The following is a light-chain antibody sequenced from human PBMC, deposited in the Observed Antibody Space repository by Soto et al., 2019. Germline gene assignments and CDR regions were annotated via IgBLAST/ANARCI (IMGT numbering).Light chain of an antibody. Sequence: EIVLTQSPGTLSLSPGGRATLSCRASQSVSSSYLARYQQKPGQAPRLLIYGTSSRATAIPDRFSGSGSGTDFTLTISRLEPEDFAVYYCQQYGSSSWTFGQGTKVDIK. J-gene: IGKJ1*01. CDR1: QSVSSSY. CDR3: QQYGSSSWT. CDR2: GTS. V-gene: IGKV3-20*01.